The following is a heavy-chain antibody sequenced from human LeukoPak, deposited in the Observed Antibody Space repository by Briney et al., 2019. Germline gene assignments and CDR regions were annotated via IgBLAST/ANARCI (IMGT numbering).Heavy chain of an antibody. J-gene: IGHJ4*02. CDR1: GYTFTSYG. Sequence: ASVKVSCKASGYTFTSYGISWVRQAPGQGLEWMGWINTYNGNTNYAQNLQGRVTMTTDTSTSTTYMELRGLGSDDTAVYYCARDNTYYASGSYYVYWGQGTLVTVSS. CDR2: INTYNGNT. D-gene: IGHD3-10*01. V-gene: IGHV1-18*01. CDR3: ARDNTYYASGSYYVY.